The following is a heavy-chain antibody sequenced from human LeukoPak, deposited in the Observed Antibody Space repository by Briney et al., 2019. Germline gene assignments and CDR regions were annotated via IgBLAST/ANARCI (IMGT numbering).Heavy chain of an antibody. Sequence: SETLSLTCTVSGVSISSYYWSWIRQPPGKGLEWIGYIYYSGSTNYNPSLKSRVTISVDTSKNQFSLKLSSVTAADTAVYYCARGGEYCSGGSCYSDYWGQGTLVTVSS. D-gene: IGHD2-15*01. CDR1: GVSISSYY. J-gene: IGHJ4*02. CDR2: IYYSGST. CDR3: ARGGEYCSGGSCYSDY. V-gene: IGHV4-59*01.